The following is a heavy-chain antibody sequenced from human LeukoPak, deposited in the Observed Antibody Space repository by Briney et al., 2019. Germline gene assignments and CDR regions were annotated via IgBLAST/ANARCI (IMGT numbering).Heavy chain of an antibody. D-gene: IGHD1-26*01. Sequence: GGSLRLSCADSGFTISSYWMTWVRQTPGKGLEWVANIKQDGSERYFWDSVRDRFTISRDNAKNSLSLQMNSLRAEDTGVYYCPRDTGGSGNYPDYWGQGTLVPVSS. V-gene: IGHV3-7*01. J-gene: IGHJ4*02. CDR3: PRDTGGSGNYPDY. CDR2: IKQDGSER. CDR1: GFTISSYW.